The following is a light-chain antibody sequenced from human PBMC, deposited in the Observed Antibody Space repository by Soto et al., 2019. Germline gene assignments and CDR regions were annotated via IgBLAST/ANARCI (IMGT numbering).Light chain of an antibody. V-gene: IGLV2-14*01. CDR1: SSDVGGYNY. Sequence: QSALTQPASVSGSPGQSITISCTGTSSDVGGYNYVSWYQQHPGKAPKLMIYEVSNRPSGVSNRFSGSTSGNTASLTISGLEDEDAADYYCSSYTSSSTQVFGTGTKLTVL. J-gene: IGLJ1*01. CDR2: EVS. CDR3: SSYTSSSTQV.